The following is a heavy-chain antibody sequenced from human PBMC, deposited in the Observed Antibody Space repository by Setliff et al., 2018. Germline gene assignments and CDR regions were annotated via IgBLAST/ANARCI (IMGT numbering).Heavy chain of an antibody. D-gene: IGHD3-22*01. CDR2: ISGSGGST. J-gene: IGHJ6*02. CDR3: ANYYYDSSGYDHGMDV. V-gene: IGHV3-23*01. Sequence: PGGSLRLSCAASGFTFHDYAMHWVRQAPGKGLEWVSGISGSGGSTYYADSVKGRFTISRDNSKNSLYLQMNSLRAEDTAVYYCANYYYDSSGYDHGMDVWGQGTTVTVSS. CDR1: GFTFHDYA.